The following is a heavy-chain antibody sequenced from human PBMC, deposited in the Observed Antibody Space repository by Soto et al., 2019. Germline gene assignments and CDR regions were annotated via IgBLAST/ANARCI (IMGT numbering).Heavy chain of an antibody. D-gene: IGHD3-22*01. V-gene: IGHV3-30-3*01. J-gene: IGHJ4*02. CDR3: ERDRRFFGTSGYFDF. CDR1: TLTFSNFA. CDR2: ISYDGNNK. Sequence: SGGSLRLSCAASTLTFSNFAIHWVRQAPGKGLEWVAVISYDGNNKYYADSVTGRFTISRDKSKNTLYLHMSRLRDEDTAVYYCERDRRFFGTSGYFDFWGQGTLVTVSS.